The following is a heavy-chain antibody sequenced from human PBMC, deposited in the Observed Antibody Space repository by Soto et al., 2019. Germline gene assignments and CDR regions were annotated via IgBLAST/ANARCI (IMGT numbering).Heavy chain of an antibody. CDR1: GFTFSSYS. CDR2: ISSSSSYI. V-gene: IGHV3-21*01. CDR3: AREGGGYCSGGSCSSGEYFDY. Sequence: EVQLVESGGGLVKPGGSLRLSCAASGFTFSSYSMNWVRQAPGKGLEWVSSISSSSSYIYYADSVKGRFTISRDNAKNSLYQQMNSLRAEDTAVYYCAREGGGYCSGGSCSSGEYFDYWGQGTLVTVSS. J-gene: IGHJ4*02. D-gene: IGHD2-15*01.